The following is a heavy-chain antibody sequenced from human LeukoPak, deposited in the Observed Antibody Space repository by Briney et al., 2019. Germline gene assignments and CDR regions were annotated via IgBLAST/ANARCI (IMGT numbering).Heavy chain of an antibody. V-gene: IGHV4-34*01. D-gene: IGHD2-15*01. CDR3: ATGDGYCDGGTCYSYFDY. CDR1: GGSFSGYY. J-gene: IGHJ4*02. CDR2: INHSGST. Sequence: KPSETLSLTCAVYGGSFSGYYWSWIRQPPGKGLEWIGEINHSGSTNYNPSLKSRVTISVDTSKNQFSLKLSSVTAADTAVYYCATGDGYCDGGTCYSYFDYWGQETLVTVSS.